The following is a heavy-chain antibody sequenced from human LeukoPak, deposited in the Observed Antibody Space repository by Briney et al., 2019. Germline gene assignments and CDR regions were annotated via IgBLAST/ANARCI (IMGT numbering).Heavy chain of an antibody. Sequence: GSLRLSCAASGFTFSNAWMSWVRQAPGKGLEWVGRIKSKTDGGTTDYAAPVKGRFTISRDDSKNTLYLQMNSLKTEDTAVYYCTTDYMSAVAGTGDYWGQGTLVTVSS. CDR1: GFTFSNAW. J-gene: IGHJ4*02. CDR2: IKSKTDGGTT. V-gene: IGHV3-15*01. CDR3: TTDYMSAVAGTGDY. D-gene: IGHD6-19*01.